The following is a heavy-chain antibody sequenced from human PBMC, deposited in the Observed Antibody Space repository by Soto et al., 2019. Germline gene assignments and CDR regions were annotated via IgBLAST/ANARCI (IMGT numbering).Heavy chain of an antibody. J-gene: IGHJ4*02. CDR1: GGSFTGYY. V-gene: IGHV4-34*01. Sequence: QVQLQQWGAGLLKPSETLSLTCAVNGGSFTGYYWSWVRQPPGKGLEWIGEIKDGGSTNYSPSLRSRVTISADTSKKQFSLKVPSVTAADTGVYYCARGQEGVVATHWDQGTLVTVSS. D-gene: IGHD2-15*01. CDR3: ARGQEGVVATH. CDR2: IKDGGST.